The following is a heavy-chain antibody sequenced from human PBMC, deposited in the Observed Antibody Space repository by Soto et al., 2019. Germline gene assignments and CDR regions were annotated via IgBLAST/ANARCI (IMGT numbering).Heavy chain of an antibody. CDR1: GFSFSISP. D-gene: IGHD7-27*01. CDR2: ISYVGTNK. V-gene: IGHV3-30-3*01. Sequence: QVQLVESGGGVVQPGRSLRLSCAASGFSFSISPMHWVRQAPGKGPEWVALISYVGTNKFYADSVKGRFTISRDNSKSTLYLQVDSLRPEDAALYYCARDPKTSGGQHWAFNYFDSWGQGTLVTVSS. CDR3: ARDPKTSGGQHWAFNYFDS. J-gene: IGHJ4*02.